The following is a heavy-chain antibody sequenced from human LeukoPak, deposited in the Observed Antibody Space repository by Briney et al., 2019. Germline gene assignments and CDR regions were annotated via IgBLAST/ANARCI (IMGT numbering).Heavy chain of an antibody. V-gene: IGHV1-18*01. D-gene: IGHD6-13*01. J-gene: IGHJ4*02. CDR2: ISAYNGNT. Sequence: ASVKVSCKASGYTFTSYGISWVRQAPGQGLEWMGWISAYNGNTNYAQKLQGRVTMTTDTSTSTAYVELRSLRSDDTAVYYCARDDLSFIAHSSSWPNDYWGQGTLVTVSS. CDR3: ARDDLSFIAHSSSWPNDY. CDR1: GYTFTSYG.